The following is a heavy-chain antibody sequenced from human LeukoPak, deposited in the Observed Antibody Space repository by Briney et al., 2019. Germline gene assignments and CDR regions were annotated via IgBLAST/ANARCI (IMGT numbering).Heavy chain of an antibody. Sequence: PSETLSLTCAVYGGSFSGYYWSWIRQPPGKGLEWIGYIYYSGSTNYNPSLKSRVTISVDTSKNQFSLKLSSVTAADTAVYYCAANYYDSSGYYYGVDYWGQGTLVTVSS. J-gene: IGHJ4*02. CDR1: GGSFSGYY. D-gene: IGHD3-22*01. CDR3: AANYYDSSGYYYGVDY. V-gene: IGHV4-59*12. CDR2: IYYSGST.